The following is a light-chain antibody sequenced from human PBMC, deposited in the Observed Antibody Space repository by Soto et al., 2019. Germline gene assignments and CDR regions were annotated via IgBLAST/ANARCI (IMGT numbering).Light chain of an antibody. J-gene: IGLJ1*01. CDR1: SSNFGAGYE. CDR2: NNL. Sequence: QSVLTHPPSLSGSPGQRVTISCTGISSNFGAGYEVHWYKQLPGAAPTLVIFNNLNRPSGVPERFSGSKSGTSASLVISGLQAEDEADYYCQSFDSSLRVYVFGSGTKVTVL. CDR3: QSFDSSLRVYV. V-gene: IGLV1-40*01.